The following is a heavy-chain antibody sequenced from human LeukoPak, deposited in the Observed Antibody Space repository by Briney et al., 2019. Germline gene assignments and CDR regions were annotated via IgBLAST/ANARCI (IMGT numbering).Heavy chain of an antibody. CDR2: IYYSGST. J-gene: IGHJ4*02. V-gene: IGHV4-59*01. Sequence: PSETLSLPCTDSGGSISSYYWSWIRQPPGKGLEWIGYIYYSGSTNYNPSLKSRVTISVDTSKNQFSLKLSSVTAADTAVYYCAREVRTAMDSGGFDYWGQGTLVTVSS. CDR3: AREVRTAMDSGGFDY. CDR1: GGSISSYY. D-gene: IGHD5-18*01.